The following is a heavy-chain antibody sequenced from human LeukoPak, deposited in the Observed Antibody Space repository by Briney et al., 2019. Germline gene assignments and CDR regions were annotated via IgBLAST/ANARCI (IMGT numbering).Heavy chain of an antibody. CDR3: AIDTILRFLEWLPPDY. Sequence: GGSLRLSCAASGFTFSSHWMSWVRQAPGKGLEWVANIKQDGSEKYYVNSVKGRFTISRDNAKNSLYLQMNSLRAEDTAVYYCAIDTILRFLEWLPPDYWGQGTLVTVSS. J-gene: IGHJ4*02. CDR2: IKQDGSEK. V-gene: IGHV3-7*01. CDR1: GFTFSSHW. D-gene: IGHD3-3*01.